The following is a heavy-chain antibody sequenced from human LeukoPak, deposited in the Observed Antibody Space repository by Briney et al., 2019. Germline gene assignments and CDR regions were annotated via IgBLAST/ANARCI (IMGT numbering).Heavy chain of an antibody. Sequence: PGGSLRLSCAASGFTFTRYSMNWVRQAPGKGLEWVSFISGSSTYIYYADSVKGRFTISRDNAKNSLYLQMNSLRAEDTAVYYCAGGLSYFYGSGTYYRPSDYWGQGTLVTVSS. J-gene: IGHJ4*02. CDR1: GFTFTRYS. V-gene: IGHV3-21*01. CDR3: AGGLSYFYGSGTYYRPSDY. CDR2: ISGSSTYI. D-gene: IGHD3-10*01.